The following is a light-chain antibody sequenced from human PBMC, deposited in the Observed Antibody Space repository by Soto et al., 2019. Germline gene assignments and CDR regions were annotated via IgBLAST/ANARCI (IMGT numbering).Light chain of an antibody. V-gene: IGLV2-14*01. J-gene: IGLJ1*01. CDR3: SSYTSSGTLEV. CDR1: SSDVAGYNY. CDR2: DVS. Sequence: QSALTQPASVSGSPGQSITISCTGTSSDVAGYNYVSWYQQHPGKAPKLMIYDVSNRPSGVSNRFSGSKSGNTASLTISGLQAEDEAYYYCSSYTSSGTLEVFGTGTKLTVL.